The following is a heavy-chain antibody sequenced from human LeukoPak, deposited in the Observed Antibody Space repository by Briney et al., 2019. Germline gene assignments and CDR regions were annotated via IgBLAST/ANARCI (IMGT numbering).Heavy chain of an antibody. D-gene: IGHD5-12*01. Sequence: SETLSLTCIVSGGSISSSGYYWDWIRQPPGKGLEWIGNFYYTGSTYYNPSLKSRITISVDTSKNQFSLKLRSVTAADTAVYYCARHSRSGYGDYESAFDIWGQGTMVTVSS. CDR3: ARHSRSGYGDYESAFDI. CDR2: FYYTGST. V-gene: IGHV4-39*01. J-gene: IGHJ3*02. CDR1: GGSISSSGYY.